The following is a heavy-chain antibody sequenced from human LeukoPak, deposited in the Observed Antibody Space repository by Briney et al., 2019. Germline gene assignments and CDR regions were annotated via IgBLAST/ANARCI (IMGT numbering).Heavy chain of an antibody. V-gene: IGHV3-48*01. J-gene: IGHJ4*02. Sequence: TGGSLRLSCAASGFTFSSYAMHWVRQAPGKGLEWVSYISSSSSTIYYADSVKGRFTISRDNAKNSLYLQMNSLRAEDTAVYYCARDRGIAVAVYYFDYWGQGTLVTVSS. CDR2: ISSSSSTI. D-gene: IGHD6-19*01. CDR1: GFTFSSYA. CDR3: ARDRGIAVAVYYFDY.